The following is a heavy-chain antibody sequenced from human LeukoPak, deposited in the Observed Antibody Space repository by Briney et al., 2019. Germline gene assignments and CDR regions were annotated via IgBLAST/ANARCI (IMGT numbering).Heavy chain of an antibody. J-gene: IGHJ4*02. CDR1: GYNFVGYY. D-gene: IGHD3-3*01. CDR3: GRDWELRFHQGGLDY. Sequence: GASVKVSCKASGYNFVGYYIHWVRQAPGQGLEGMGRINPRDGETNFAQKFQGRVTMTSDTSISTAYMELSGLRSDDTAVYYCGRDWELRFHQGGLDYWGQGALVTVSS. V-gene: IGHV1-2*06. CDR2: INPRDGET.